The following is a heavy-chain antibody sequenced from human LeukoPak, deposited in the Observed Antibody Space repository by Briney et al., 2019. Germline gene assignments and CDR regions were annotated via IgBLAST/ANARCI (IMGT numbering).Heavy chain of an antibody. J-gene: IGHJ3*02. V-gene: IGHV3-48*04. Sequence: PGGSLRLSCATSGFTFSSYAMIWVRQAPGKGLEWVSFISSSGSIIYYADSVKGRFTISRDNPKNSLHLHMNSLRAEDTAVYYCARGGNTGYNYNAFDIWGQGTMVTVSS. CDR1: GFTFSSYA. D-gene: IGHD3-9*01. CDR2: ISSSGSII. CDR3: ARGGNTGYNYNAFDI.